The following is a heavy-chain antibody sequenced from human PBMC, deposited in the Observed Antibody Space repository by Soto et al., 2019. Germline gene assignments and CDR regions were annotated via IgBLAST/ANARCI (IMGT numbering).Heavy chain of an antibody. Sequence: GGSLRLSCAASGFTFSNAWMSWVRQAPGKGLEWVGRIKSKTDGGTTDYAAPVKGRFTISRDDSKNTLYLQMNSLKTEDTAVYYCTTGWGQPWNAPGSDDAFDIWGQGTMVTVSS. CDR1: GFTFSNAW. CDR2: IKSKTDGGTT. D-gene: IGHD1-1*01. J-gene: IGHJ3*02. V-gene: IGHV3-15*01. CDR3: TTGWGQPWNAPGSDDAFDI.